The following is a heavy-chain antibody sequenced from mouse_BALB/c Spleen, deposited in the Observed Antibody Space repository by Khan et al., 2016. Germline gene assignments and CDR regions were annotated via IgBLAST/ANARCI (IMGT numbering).Heavy chain of an antibody. CDR1: VASITNNY. Sequence: EVQLQESGPSLVKPSQTLSLTCSVTVASITNNYWNWIRKFPGNKLEYMGYISYSGGNYYNPSLKSRISITRDTSKNQYYLQLNSVTTEDTATYYCARYVRDAMDYWGQGTSVTVSS. V-gene: IGHV3-8*02. CDR3: ARYVRDAMDY. J-gene: IGHJ4*01. D-gene: IGHD3-3*01. CDR2: ISYSGGN.